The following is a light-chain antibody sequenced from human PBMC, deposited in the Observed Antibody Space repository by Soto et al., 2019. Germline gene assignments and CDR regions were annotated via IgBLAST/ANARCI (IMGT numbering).Light chain of an antibody. Sequence: DIQMTQSPSTLSASVGDRVTITCRASQSISTWLAWYQQKPGKAPKLLVYKASSLQSGVPSRSSGSGSGTEFSLTISGLQPDDFATFYCQQYDSYPYTFGQGTKLEIK. CDR3: QQYDSYPYT. V-gene: IGKV1-5*03. CDR1: QSISTW. J-gene: IGKJ2*01. CDR2: KAS.